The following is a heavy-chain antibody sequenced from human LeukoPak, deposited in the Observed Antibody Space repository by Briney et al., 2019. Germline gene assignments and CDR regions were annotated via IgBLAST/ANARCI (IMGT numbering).Heavy chain of an antibody. J-gene: IGHJ3*02. CDR2: IYHSGST. CDR3: ARDGVVVTAQKDAFDI. V-gene: IGHV4-4*02. CDR1: GGSISSSNW. D-gene: IGHD2-21*02. Sequence: SETLSLTCAVSGGSISSSNWWSWVRQPPGKGLEWIGEIYHSGSTNYNPSLKSRVTISVDTSKNQFSLKLSSVTAADTAVYYCARDGVVVTAQKDAFDIWGQGTMVTASS.